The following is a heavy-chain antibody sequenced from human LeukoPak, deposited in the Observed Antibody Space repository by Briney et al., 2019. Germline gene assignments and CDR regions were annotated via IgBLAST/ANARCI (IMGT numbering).Heavy chain of an antibody. D-gene: IGHD6-13*01. V-gene: IGHV3-53*01. CDR2: IYSGGST. J-gene: IGHJ4*02. CDR1: GFTVSSNY. Sequence: GGSLRLSCAASGFTVSSNYMSWVRQAPGKGLEWVSVIYSGGSTYYADSVKGRFTISRDNSKNTLYLQMSSLRVEDTAVYYCARDDSIAAAGASNDYWGQGTLVTVSS. CDR3: ARDDSIAAAGASNDY.